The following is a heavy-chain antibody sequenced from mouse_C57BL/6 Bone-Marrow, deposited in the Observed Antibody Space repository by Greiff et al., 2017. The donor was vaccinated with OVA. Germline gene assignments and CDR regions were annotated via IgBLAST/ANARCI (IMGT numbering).Heavy chain of an antibody. J-gene: IGHJ2*01. D-gene: IGHD1-3*01. CDR1: EYAFPSHD. CDR3: AKGVVYFDY. V-gene: IGHV5-2*01. CDR2: INRNGGST. Sequence: VKLMESGGGLVQPGASLKLSCESNEYAFPSHDMSWVRKTPEQRLELVAAINRNGGSTYYPDTMERRFIISRDNTKMPLNLQMSSLRSEDTGLYYCAKGVVYFDYWGQGTTLTVSS.